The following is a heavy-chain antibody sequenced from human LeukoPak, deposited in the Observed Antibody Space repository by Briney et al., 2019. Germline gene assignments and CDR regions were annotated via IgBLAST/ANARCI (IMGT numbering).Heavy chain of an antibody. J-gene: IGHJ5*02. CDR3: AREYSHYEEWFDP. D-gene: IGHD4-11*01. CDR1: GGSISSGGYY. Sequence: TLSLTCTVSGGSISSGGYYWSWIRQPAGKGLEWIGRIYTSGSTNFNPSLKSRVTISVDTSKNQFSLKLSSVTAADTAVYYCAREYSHYEEWFDPWGQGTLVTVSS. V-gene: IGHV4-61*02. CDR2: IYTSGST.